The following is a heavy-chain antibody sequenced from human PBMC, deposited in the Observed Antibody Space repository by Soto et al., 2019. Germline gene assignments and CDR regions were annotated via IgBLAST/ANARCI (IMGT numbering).Heavy chain of an antibody. J-gene: IGHJ4*02. CDR3: ARNPVAEYYFDY. CDR1: EFTFSRCS. D-gene: IGHD6-19*01. CDR2: ISYDGTSE. V-gene: IGHV3-30-3*01. Sequence: GESLKISCAASEFTFSRCSMHWVRQAPGKGLEWVAVISYDGTSEYYADSVKGRFSISRDNSKNTLYLQMNSLRPEDTALYYCARNPVAEYYFDYWGQGSLVTVSS.